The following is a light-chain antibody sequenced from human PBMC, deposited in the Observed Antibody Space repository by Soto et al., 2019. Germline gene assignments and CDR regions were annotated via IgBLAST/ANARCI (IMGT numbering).Light chain of an antibody. V-gene: IGKV3-11*01. CDR2: DAS. CDR3: QQRSNWPIT. CDR1: QSVSSY. Sequence: ENVLTQSPATLSLSPGERATLSCRASQSVSSYLAWYQQKPGQAPRLLIYDASNRATGIPARFSGSGSGTDFTLTISSLESEDFAVYYCQQRSNWPITFGQGTRLEIK. J-gene: IGKJ5*01.